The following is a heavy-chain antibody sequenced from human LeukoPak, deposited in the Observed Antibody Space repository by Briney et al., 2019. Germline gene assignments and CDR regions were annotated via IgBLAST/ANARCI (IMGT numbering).Heavy chain of an antibody. J-gene: IGHJ4*02. Sequence: PSETLSLTCTVSGGSISSYYWSWIRQPPGKGLEWIGYIYYSGSTNYNPSLKSRVTISVDTSKNQFSLKLSSVTAADTAVYYCARGIRFLSYYFDYWGQGTLVTVSS. V-gene: IGHV4-59*01. CDR1: GGSISSYY. D-gene: IGHD3-3*01. CDR2: IYYSGST. CDR3: ARGIRFLSYYFDY.